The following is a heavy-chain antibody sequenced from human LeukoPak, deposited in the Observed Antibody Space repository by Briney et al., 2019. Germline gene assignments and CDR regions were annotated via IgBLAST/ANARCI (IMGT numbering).Heavy chain of an antibody. CDR3: ARGGPGWDSSSWYNY. CDR1: GYTFTRYG. J-gene: IGHJ4*02. D-gene: IGHD6-13*01. CDR2: ISAYNGNR. V-gene: IGHV1-18*01. Sequence: ASVTVSCKASGYTFTRYGISWVRQAPGQGLEWMGWISAYNGNRNYTQKLQGRVTMTTDTSTSTAYMELRSLRSDDTAVYYCARGGPGWDSSSWYNYWGQGTLVTVSS.